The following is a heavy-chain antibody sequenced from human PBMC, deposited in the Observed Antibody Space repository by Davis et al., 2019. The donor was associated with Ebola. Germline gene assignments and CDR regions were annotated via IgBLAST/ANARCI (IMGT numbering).Heavy chain of an antibody. D-gene: IGHD3-9*01. CDR1: GYTFTSYA. J-gene: IGHJ3*02. V-gene: IGHV1-3*01. Sequence: ASVKVSCKASGYTFTSYAMHWVRQAPGQRLEWMGWINAGNGNTKYSQKFQGRVTITRDTSASTAYMELSSLRSEDTAVYYCARDRDILTGYFDAFDIWGQGTMVTVSS. CDR3: ARDRDILTGYFDAFDI. CDR2: INAGNGNT.